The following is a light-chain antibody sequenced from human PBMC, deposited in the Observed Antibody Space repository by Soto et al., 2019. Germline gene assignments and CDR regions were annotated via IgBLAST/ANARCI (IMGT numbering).Light chain of an antibody. CDR1: QSVSSSY. CDR2: GAS. J-gene: IGKJ1*01. V-gene: IGKV3-20*01. Sequence: EIVLTQSPGTLSLSPGERATLSCRASQSVSSSYLAWYQQKPGQAPRLLIYGASSRASGIPDRFSGSGSGTDFTLTIDILEPEDFAVYYCQQYGSSPPWTFGQGTKVEIK. CDR3: QQYGSSPPWT.